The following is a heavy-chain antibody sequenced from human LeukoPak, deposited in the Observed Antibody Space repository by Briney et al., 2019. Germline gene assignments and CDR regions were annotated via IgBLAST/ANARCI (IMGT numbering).Heavy chain of an antibody. D-gene: IGHD2-15*01. CDR3: AGIVVVAATGWFDP. CDR1: GGSVSSGSYY. CDR2: IYYSGSI. J-gene: IGHJ5*02. V-gene: IGHV4-39*01. Sequence: PSETLSLTCTVSGGSVSSGSYYWGWIRQPPGKGLEWIGTIYYSGSIYYNPSLKSRVTISVDTSKNQFSLKLSSVTAADTTVYYCAGIVVVAATGWFDPWGQGTLVTVSS.